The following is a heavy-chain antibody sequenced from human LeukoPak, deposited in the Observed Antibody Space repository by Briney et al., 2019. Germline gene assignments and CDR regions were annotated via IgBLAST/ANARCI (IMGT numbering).Heavy chain of an antibody. CDR1: GGSIGTYY. CDR3: ATSNYDGPGKRGQFEY. V-gene: IGHV4-59*01. D-gene: IGHD3-10*01. Sequence: NPSETLSLTCTVPGGSIGTYYWSWIRQPPGKGPDWIGYIHYSGSTNYNPSLKSRVTTSVDTSKKQFSLRLSSVTAADTAVYYCATSNYDGPGKRGQFEYWGQGTLVTVSS. J-gene: IGHJ4*02. CDR2: IHYSGST.